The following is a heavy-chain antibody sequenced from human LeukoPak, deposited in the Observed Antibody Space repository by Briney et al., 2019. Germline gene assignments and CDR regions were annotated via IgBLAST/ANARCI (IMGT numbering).Heavy chain of an antibody. CDR2: INHSGST. Sequence: PSETLSLTCTASGGSISSGSYYWSWIRQPPGKGLEWIGEINHSGSTNYNPSLKSRVTISVDTSKDQFSLKLSSVTAADTAVYYCAGLQVATIRKYFDYWGQGTLVTVSS. CDR1: GGSISSGSYY. V-gene: IGHV4-39*07. D-gene: IGHD5-12*01. CDR3: AGLQVATIRKYFDY. J-gene: IGHJ4*02.